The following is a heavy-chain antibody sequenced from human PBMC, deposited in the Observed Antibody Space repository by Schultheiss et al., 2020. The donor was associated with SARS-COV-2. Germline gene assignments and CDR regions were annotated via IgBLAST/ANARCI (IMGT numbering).Heavy chain of an antibody. CDR3: ARDRYYGSGSYDY. V-gene: IGHV3-33*08. Sequence: GGSLRLSCAASGFTFSSYAMHWVRQAPGKGLEWLAVIWYDGSNKYYADSVKGRFTISRDNSKNTLYLQMNSLRAEDTAVYYCARDRYYGSGSYDYWGQGTLVTVSS. D-gene: IGHD3-10*01. J-gene: IGHJ4*02. CDR1: GFTFSSYA. CDR2: IWYDGSNK.